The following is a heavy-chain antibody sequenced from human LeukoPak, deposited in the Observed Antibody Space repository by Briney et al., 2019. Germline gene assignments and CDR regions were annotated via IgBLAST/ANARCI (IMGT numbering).Heavy chain of an antibody. D-gene: IGHD3-3*01. CDR2: IIPIFGTA. CDR3: ARGLRFLEWLLSPPPLYYYYYMDV. J-gene: IGHJ6*03. V-gene: IGHV1-69*13. Sequence: SVKVSCKASGGTFSSYAISWVRQAPGQGLEWMGGIIPIFGTANYAQKFQGRVTITADESTSTAYMELSSLRSEDTAVYYCARGLRFLEWLLSPPPLYYYYYMDVWGKGTTVTVSS. CDR1: GGTFSSYA.